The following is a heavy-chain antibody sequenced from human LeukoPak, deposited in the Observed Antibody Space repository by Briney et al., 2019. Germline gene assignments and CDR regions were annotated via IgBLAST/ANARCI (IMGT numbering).Heavy chain of an antibody. Sequence: GRSLRLSCAASEFIFSDYAMFWVRQAPGKGLEWVTFIRHDGSNEYYAGSVKGRFTISRDNSKNTLYLQMDSLGVEDTAVYYCAKDRDPTPSGITPRRSSDYWGQGTLVTVSS. CDR3: AKDRDPTPSGITPRRSSDY. CDR2: IRHDGSNE. V-gene: IGHV3-30*02. CDR1: EFIFSDYA. D-gene: IGHD6-6*01. J-gene: IGHJ4*02.